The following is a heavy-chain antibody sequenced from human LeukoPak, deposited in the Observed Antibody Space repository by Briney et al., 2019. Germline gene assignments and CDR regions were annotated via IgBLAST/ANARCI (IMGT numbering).Heavy chain of an antibody. CDR1: GGSISSGSYY. V-gene: IGHV4-61*02. D-gene: IGHD4-23*01. CDR2: IYTSGST. Sequence: RSSETLSLTCTVSGGSISSGSYYWSWIRQPAGKGLEWIGRIYTSGSTNYNPSLKSRVTISVDTSKNQFSLKLSSVTAADTAVYYCAGGGNVYNWFDPWGQGTLVTVSS. J-gene: IGHJ5*02. CDR3: AGGGNVYNWFDP.